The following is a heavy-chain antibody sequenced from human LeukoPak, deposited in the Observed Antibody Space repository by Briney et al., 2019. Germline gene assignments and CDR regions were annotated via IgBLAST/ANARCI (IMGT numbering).Heavy chain of an antibody. CDR2: IWYDGSHK. V-gene: IGHV3-33*01. Sequence: GRSLRLSCAASGFTFSSYGMHWVRQAPGKGLEWVAVIWYDGSHKYRADSVKGRVTVSRDNSKNTVYLQMNSLRAEDTAVYYCAGDRIYDFIKNTDDYHYGMDIWGQGTTVTVSS. CDR1: GFTFSSYG. D-gene: IGHD3-3*01. J-gene: IGHJ6*02. CDR3: AGDRIYDFIKNTDDYHYGMDI.